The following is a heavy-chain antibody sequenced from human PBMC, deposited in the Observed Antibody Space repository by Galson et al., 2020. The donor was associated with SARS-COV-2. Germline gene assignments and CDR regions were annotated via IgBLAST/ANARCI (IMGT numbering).Heavy chain of an antibody. Sequence: GGSLRLSCAASGFTFDDYAMHWVRQAPGKGLEWVSGISWNSGSIGYADSVKGRFTISRDNAKNSLYLQMNSLRAEDTALYYCAKVSAAAGTGYWGQGTLVTVSS. CDR2: ISWNSGSI. CDR1: GFTFDDYA. D-gene: IGHD6-13*01. CDR3: AKVSAAAGTGY. J-gene: IGHJ4*02. V-gene: IGHV3-9*01.